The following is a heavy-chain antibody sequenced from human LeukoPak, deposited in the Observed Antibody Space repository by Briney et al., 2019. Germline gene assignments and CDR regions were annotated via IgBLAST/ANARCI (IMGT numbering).Heavy chain of an antibody. D-gene: IGHD6-6*01. CDR3: ATDQTGAWGSSYFGY. J-gene: IGHJ4*02. CDR2: FDPEDGET. V-gene: IGHV1-24*01. CDR1: GYTLTKLS. Sequence: ASVKVSCKVSGYTLTKLSMHWVRQAPGKGLEWMGGFDPEDGETIYAQKFQGRVTMTEDTSTDTAYMELSSLRSEDTAVYYCATDQTGAWGSSYFGYWGQGTLVTVSS.